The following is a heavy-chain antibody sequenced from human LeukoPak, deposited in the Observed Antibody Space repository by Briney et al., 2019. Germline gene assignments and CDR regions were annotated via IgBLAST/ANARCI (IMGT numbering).Heavy chain of an antibody. CDR3: ARDREWELPFYYFDY. V-gene: IGHV1-2*02. Sequence: ASVTVSCKASGYTFTGYYMHWVRQAPGQGLEWMGWINPNSGGTNYAQKFQGRVTMTRDTSISTAYMELSRLRSDDTAVYYCARDREWELPFYYFDYWGQGTLVTVSS. CDR2: INPNSGGT. D-gene: IGHD1-26*01. CDR1: GYTFTGYY. J-gene: IGHJ4*02.